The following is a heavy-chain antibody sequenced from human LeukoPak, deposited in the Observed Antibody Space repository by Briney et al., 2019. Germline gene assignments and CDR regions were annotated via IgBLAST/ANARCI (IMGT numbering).Heavy chain of an antibody. Sequence: QSGGSLRLSCAASGFTFSSYAMHWVRQAPGKGLEWVAVISYDGSNKYYADSVKGRFTISRDNSKNTLYLQMNSLRAEDTAVYYCARDESMIANYYYYGMDVWGQGTTVTVSS. CDR3: ARDESMIANYYYYGMDV. CDR2: ISYDGSNK. CDR1: GFTFSSYA. J-gene: IGHJ6*02. D-gene: IGHD3-22*01. V-gene: IGHV3-30*04.